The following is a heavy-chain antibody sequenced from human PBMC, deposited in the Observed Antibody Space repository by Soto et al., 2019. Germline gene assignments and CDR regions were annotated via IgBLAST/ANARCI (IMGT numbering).Heavy chain of an antibody. J-gene: IGHJ6*02. Sequence: QVQLQQSGPGLVKPSQTLSLTCAISGDSVSSNSAAWNWIGQSPSRGLEWLGRTYYRSKWYNDYAVSVKSRITINPDTSKNQFSLQLNSVTPEDTAVYYCARDRAAAGIIYYYGMDVWGQGTTVTVSS. V-gene: IGHV6-1*01. D-gene: IGHD6-13*01. CDR1: GDSVSSNSAA. CDR3: ARDRAAAGIIYYYGMDV. CDR2: TYYRSKWYN.